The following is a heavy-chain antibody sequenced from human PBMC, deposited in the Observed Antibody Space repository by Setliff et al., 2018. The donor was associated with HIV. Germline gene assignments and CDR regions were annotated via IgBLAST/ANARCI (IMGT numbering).Heavy chain of an antibody. CDR1: GGNFNNYA. CDR2: VDPEDGET. CDR3: ARDPYFWSGYKWFDP. D-gene: IGHD3-3*01. Sequence: GASVKVSCKASGGNFNNYALSWVRQAPGQGLQWMGGVDPEDGETIYAQELQGRVTMTTDTSTSTAYLELRSLRSDDTAVYYCARDPYFWSGYKWFDPWGQGTLVTVSS. V-gene: IGHV1-18*01. J-gene: IGHJ5*02.